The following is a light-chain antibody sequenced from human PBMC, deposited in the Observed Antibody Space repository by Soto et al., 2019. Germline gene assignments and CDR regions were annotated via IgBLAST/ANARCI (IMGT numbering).Light chain of an antibody. CDR1: HSIGSW. Sequence: DIQMTQSPSTLSASVGDRVTITCRASHSIGSWLAWYQQKPGKAPKLLIYKASSLQSGVTARFSGSGSGTEFTLTISSLQPDDFATYHCQQNYTDTWPLGPGTKADIK. CDR2: KAS. V-gene: IGKV1-5*03. CDR3: QQNYTDTWP. J-gene: IGKJ1*01.